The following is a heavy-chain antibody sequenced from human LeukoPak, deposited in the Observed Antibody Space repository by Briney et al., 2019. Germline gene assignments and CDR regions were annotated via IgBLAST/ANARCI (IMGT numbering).Heavy chain of an antibody. CDR3: AKDPGPNYFFDY. CDR2: ISYDGNNK. D-gene: IGHD2-8*01. V-gene: IGHV3-30*18. CDR1: GFTFSSYD. Sequence: SGGSLRLSCAASGFTFSSYDIHWVRQAPGKGLEWVAVISYDGNNKYYADSMKGRFTISRDNSKNTLYLQMNSLRPEDTAVYYCAKDPGPNYFFDYWGQGTLVTVSS. J-gene: IGHJ4*02.